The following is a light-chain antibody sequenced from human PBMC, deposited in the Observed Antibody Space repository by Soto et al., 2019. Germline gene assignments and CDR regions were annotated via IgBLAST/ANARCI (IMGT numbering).Light chain of an antibody. V-gene: IGKV1-5*01. CDR1: QDIGGR. J-gene: IGKJ1*01. CDR3: QQYNSYS. Sequence: DIQMTQSPSSVSASVGDRITITCRASQDIGGRLAWFQQKPGTAPKLLIYHASTLESGVPSRFSGSGSGTEFTLTISSLQPDDFATYYCQQYNSYSFGQGTKVDIK. CDR2: HAS.